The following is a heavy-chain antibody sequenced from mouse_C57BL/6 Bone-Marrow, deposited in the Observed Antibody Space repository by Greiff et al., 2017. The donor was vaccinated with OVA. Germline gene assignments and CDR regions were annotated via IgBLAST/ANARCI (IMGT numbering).Heavy chain of an antibody. CDR1: GYTFTSYW. D-gene: IGHD2-4*01. J-gene: IGHJ3*01. V-gene: IGHV1-69*01. CDR3: ARDYDYSFAY. Sequence: QVQLQQPGAELVMPGASVKLSCKASGYTFTSYWLHWVKQRPGQGLEWIGEIDPSDSYTNYNQKFKGKSTLTVDKSSSPAYMQLSSLTSEDSAVYYCARDYDYSFAYWGQGTLVTVSA. CDR2: IDPSDSYT.